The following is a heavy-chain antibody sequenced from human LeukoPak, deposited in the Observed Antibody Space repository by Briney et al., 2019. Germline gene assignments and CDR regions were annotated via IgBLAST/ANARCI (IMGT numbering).Heavy chain of an antibody. CDR2: INPNSGGT. CDR3: ARARRMYYVDF. Sequence: ASVKVSCKASGYTFTGYYMHWVRQAPGQGLEWMGRINPNSGGTNYAQKFQDRVTMTRDTSSSTAYMELSGLRSDDSAVYYCARARRMYYVDFWGQGTLLTVSS. J-gene: IGHJ4*02. V-gene: IGHV1-2*06. CDR1: GYTFTGYY.